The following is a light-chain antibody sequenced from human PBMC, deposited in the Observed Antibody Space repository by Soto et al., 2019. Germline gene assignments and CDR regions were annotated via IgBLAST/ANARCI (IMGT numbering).Light chain of an antibody. J-gene: IGLJ1*01. CDR3: SSYTTSSTYV. CDR1: RNDVGSYNS. Sequence: QSVLTQPASVSGSPGQSITISCTGTRNDVGSYNSVSWYQQHPGKAPKPMIYEVTNRPSGVSNRFSASKSGNTASLTISGLQAEDEAGYYCSSYTTSSTYVFGTGTKVTVL. V-gene: IGLV2-14*01. CDR2: EVT.